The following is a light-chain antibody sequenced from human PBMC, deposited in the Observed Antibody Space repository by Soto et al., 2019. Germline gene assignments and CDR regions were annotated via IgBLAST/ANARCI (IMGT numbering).Light chain of an antibody. V-gene: IGKV1-39*01. J-gene: IGKJ1*01. CDR3: QQTYSTPWT. CDR2: GAS. CDR1: QSISSY. Sequence: DIQMTQSPSSLSASVGDRVTITCRASQSISSYLNWYQQKPGKAPKVLIYGASSLQSGVPSRFTVSGSGADFTLTISSLQPEDFATYFCQQTYSTPWTFGQGTQVEI.